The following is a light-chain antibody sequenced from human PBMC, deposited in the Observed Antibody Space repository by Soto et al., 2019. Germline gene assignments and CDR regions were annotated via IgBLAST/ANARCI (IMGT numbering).Light chain of an antibody. CDR1: QRVSSSY. CDR3: QQYGSSPLYT. J-gene: IGKJ2*01. V-gene: IGKV3-20*01. Sequence: EIVLTQSPGTLSLSPGERATLSCSASQRVSSSYLAWYQQKPGQAPRLLIYGASSMATGIPDRFSGRGSGTDFTLTISRLEPEYFAVYYCQQYGSSPLYTFGQGTKLEIK. CDR2: GAS.